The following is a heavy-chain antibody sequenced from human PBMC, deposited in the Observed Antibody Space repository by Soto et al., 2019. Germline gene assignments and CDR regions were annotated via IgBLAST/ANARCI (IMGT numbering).Heavy chain of an antibody. Sequence: ASVKVSCKASGYTFTGYYMHWVRQAPGQGLEWMGWINPNSDGTNYAQKFQGRVTMTRDTSISTAYMDLSSLKSDDTAVYYCARDGDMATILDYWGQGTMVTVSS. V-gene: IGHV1-2*02. CDR3: ARDGDMATILDY. CDR2: INPNSDGT. J-gene: IGHJ4*02. CDR1: GYTFTGYY. D-gene: IGHD5-12*01.